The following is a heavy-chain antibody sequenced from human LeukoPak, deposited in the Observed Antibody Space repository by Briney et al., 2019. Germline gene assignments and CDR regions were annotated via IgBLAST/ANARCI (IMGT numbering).Heavy chain of an antibody. Sequence: PGGSLRLSCAASEFTFSDYYMRWIRQVPGKGLEWGSYISGSSSTMYYANSVKGRFTISRDNAKNLLYLQMNSLRAEDTAVYYCAREGGNWGEGYFDYWGQGTLVTVSS. J-gene: IGHJ4*02. V-gene: IGHV3-11*01. CDR1: EFTFSDYY. CDR3: AREGGNWGEGYFDY. D-gene: IGHD7-27*01. CDR2: ISGSSSTM.